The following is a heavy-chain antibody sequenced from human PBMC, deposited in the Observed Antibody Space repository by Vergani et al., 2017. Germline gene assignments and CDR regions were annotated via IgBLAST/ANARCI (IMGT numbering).Heavy chain of an antibody. V-gene: IGHV4-61*02. CDR1: GGSISSGSYY. Sequence: QVQLQESGPGLVKPSQTLSLTCTVSGGSISSGSYYWSWIRQPAGKGLEWIGRIYTSGSTNYNPSLKSRVTMSVDTSKNQFSLKLSSVTAADTAVYYCAREALVGATSDYYYYYYMDVWGKXP. CDR3: AREALVGATSDYYYYYYMDV. CDR2: IYTSGST. J-gene: IGHJ6*03. D-gene: IGHD1-26*01.